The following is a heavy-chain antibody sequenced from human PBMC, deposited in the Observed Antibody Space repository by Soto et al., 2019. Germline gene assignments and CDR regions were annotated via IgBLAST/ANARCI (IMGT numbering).Heavy chain of an antibody. CDR2: ISGSGGST. CDR1: GFTFSSYA. V-gene: IGHV3-23*01. J-gene: IGHJ4*02. Sequence: GGSLRLSCAASGFTFSSYAMSWVRQAPGKGLEWVSAISGSGGSTYYADSVKGRFTISRDNSKNTLYLQMNSLRAEDTAVYHCAKDRSTGYSSSWYYVADYFDYWGQGTLVTVSS. CDR3: AKDRSTGYSSSWYYVADYFDY. D-gene: IGHD6-13*01.